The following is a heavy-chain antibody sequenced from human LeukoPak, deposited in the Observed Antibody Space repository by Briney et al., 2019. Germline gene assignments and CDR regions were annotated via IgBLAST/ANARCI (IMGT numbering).Heavy chain of an antibody. V-gene: IGHV3-23*01. Sequence: TGGSLRLSCAASGFTFSSYAMYWVRQAPGKGLEWVSAISDSGGNTYYADSVKGRFTISRDNSKNTLYLQMNSLRAEDTAVYYCAKGVYYDGGFYFDHWGQGTLVTVSS. CDR3: AKGVYYDGGFYFDH. CDR1: GFTFSSYA. CDR2: ISDSGGNT. D-gene: IGHD3-22*01. J-gene: IGHJ4*02.